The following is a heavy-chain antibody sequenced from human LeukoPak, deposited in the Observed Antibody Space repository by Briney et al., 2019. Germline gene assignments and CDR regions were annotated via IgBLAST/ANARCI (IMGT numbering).Heavy chain of an antibody. V-gene: IGHV4-4*02. CDR3: ARLWFGESNWFDP. CDR2: IYHSGST. D-gene: IGHD3-10*01. Sequence: SGTLSLTCAVSGGSISSSNWGRGGRPPRGKGVEWSGEIYHSGSTNYNPSLKSRVTISVDKSKNQFSLKLSSVTAADTAVYYCARLWFGESNWFDPWGQGTLVTVSS. J-gene: IGHJ5*02. CDR1: GGSISSSNW.